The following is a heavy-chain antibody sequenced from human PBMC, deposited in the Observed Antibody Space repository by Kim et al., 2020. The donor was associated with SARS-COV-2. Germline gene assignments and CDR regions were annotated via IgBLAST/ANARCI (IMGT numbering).Heavy chain of an antibody. D-gene: IGHD3-9*01. CDR2: ISSSSSYI. CDR1: GFTFSSYS. CDR3: ARDGCGHRYFDWSFCRVKKQNGDYYFDY. Sequence: GGSLRLSCAASGFTFSSYSMNWVRQAPGKGLEWVSSISSSSSYIYYADSVKGRFTISRDNAKNSLYLQMNSLRAEDTAVYYCARDGCGHRYFDWSFCRVKKQNGDYYFDYWGQGTLVTVSS. J-gene: IGHJ4*01. V-gene: IGHV3-21*01.